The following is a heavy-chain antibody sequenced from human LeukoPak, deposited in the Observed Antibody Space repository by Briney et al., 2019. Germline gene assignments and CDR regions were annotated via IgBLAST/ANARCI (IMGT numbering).Heavy chain of an antibody. D-gene: IGHD2/OR15-2a*01. CDR3: ASFSYYALAYDY. V-gene: IGHV4-59*08. CDR1: GGSISSYY. Sequence: SETPSLTCTVSGGSISSYYWSWIRQPPGKGLEWIGYIYYSGSTNYNPSLKSRVTISVDTSKNQFSLKLSSVTAADTAVYYCASFSYYALAYDYWGQGTLVTVSS. CDR2: IYYSGST. J-gene: IGHJ4*02.